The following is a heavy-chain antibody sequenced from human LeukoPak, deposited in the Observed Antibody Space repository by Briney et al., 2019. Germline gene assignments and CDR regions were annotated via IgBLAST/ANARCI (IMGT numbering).Heavy chain of an antibody. CDR3: AKDGLARSGSYSRAFDI. CDR1: GGSISTSSYY. Sequence: SETLSLTCTVSGGSISTSSYYWGWVRQPPGKGLEWIGNIFYSGSTYYSPSLKSRVTISLDTSRNQFSLKLNSVTAADTAVYYCAKDGLARSGSYSRAFDIWGQGTMVTVSS. D-gene: IGHD1-26*01. V-gene: IGHV4-39*07. CDR2: IFYSGST. J-gene: IGHJ3*02.